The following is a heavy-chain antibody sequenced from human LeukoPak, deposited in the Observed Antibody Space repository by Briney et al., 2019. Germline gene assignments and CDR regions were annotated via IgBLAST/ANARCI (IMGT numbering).Heavy chain of an antibody. J-gene: IGHJ4*02. CDR1: GDSISSYY. V-gene: IGHV4-59*01. D-gene: IGHD6-19*01. CDR3: ARLQSEWLALFDY. CDR2: IYYSGST. Sequence: SEPQSLTCTVSGDSISSYYWSWLRQPPGKGLEWLGYIYYSGSTNYNPSLKSRVTISVDTSKNQFSLKLSSVAAADAAVYYCARLQSEWLALFDYWGQGTLVTVSS.